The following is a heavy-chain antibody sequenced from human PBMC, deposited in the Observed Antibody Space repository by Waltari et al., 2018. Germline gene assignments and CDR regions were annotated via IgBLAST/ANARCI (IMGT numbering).Heavy chain of an antibody. Sequence: QVQLQESGPGLVKPSATLSLTCAVSGYSISSGYYWGWNRPPPGKGLEWIGSLYHSGSTYYNPSLKSRVTISVDTSKNQFSLKLSSVTAADTAVYYCARDNIGWFDPWGQGTLVTVSS. D-gene: IGHD5-12*01. CDR3: ARDNIGWFDP. CDR2: LYHSGST. J-gene: IGHJ5*02. CDR1: GYSISSGYY. V-gene: IGHV4-38-2*02.